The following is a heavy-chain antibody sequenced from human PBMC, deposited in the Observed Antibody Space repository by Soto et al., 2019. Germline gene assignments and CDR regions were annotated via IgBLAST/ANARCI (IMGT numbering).Heavy chain of an antibody. Sequence: QVQLVQSGAEVKKPGSSVKVSCKASGGTFSNYAITWVRQAPGQGLEWMGGIIPIFGTTNYAQKFQGRVTITADEXTXPAYMELSSLRSEDTAVYYCAKDGGRDGYFGNWFDPWGQGTLVTVSS. J-gene: IGHJ5*02. CDR1: GGTFSNYA. D-gene: IGHD5-12*01. V-gene: IGHV1-69*12. CDR2: IIPIFGTT. CDR3: AKDGGRDGYFGNWFDP.